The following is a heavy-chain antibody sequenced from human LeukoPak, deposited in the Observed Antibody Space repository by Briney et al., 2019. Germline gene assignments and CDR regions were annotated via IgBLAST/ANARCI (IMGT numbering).Heavy chain of an antibody. CDR3: ARRPRIEGYDQGFDY. Sequence: SQTLSLTCAISGDSVSSNSAAWNWIRQSPPRGLEWLGRTYYRSKWYNGYAVSVKSRITINPDTSKNQFSLQLNSVTPEDTAVYYCARRPRIEGYDQGFDYWGQGTLVTVSS. CDR1: GDSVSSNSAA. J-gene: IGHJ4*02. CDR2: TYYRSKWYN. D-gene: IGHD5-12*01. V-gene: IGHV6-1*01.